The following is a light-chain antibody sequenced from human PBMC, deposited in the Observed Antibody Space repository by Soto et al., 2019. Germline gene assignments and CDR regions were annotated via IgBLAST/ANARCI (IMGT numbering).Light chain of an antibody. V-gene: IGKV3-20*01. J-gene: IGKJ1*01. CDR2: GAS. Sequence: EIVLTQSPGTLSLSPGERATLSCRASQSVSSSYLAWYQQKPGQAPRLLIYGASNRATGIPDRFSGSGSGTDFTLTISRLEPEDFAVYYCQQYDSLPRTFGQGTKVDIK. CDR1: QSVSSSY. CDR3: QQYDSLPRT.